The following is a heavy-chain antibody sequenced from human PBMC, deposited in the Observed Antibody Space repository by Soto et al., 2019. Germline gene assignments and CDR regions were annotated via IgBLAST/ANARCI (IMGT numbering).Heavy chain of an antibody. CDR3: AIHSTGYEDS. V-gene: IGHV5-51*01. J-gene: IGHJ5*02. Sequence: GESLKISCKGSGNNFTTYWNGRVPHMPGKGLEWMGIIHPSDFDTRYSPSFQGQVTISADKSISTAYLQWSSLRASDTAMYYCAIHSTGYEDSWGQGTLVTVSS. CDR1: GNNFTTYW. CDR2: IHPSDFDT. D-gene: IGHD5-12*01.